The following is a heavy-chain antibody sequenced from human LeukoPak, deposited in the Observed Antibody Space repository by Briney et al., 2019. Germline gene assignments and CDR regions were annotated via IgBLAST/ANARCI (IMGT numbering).Heavy chain of an antibody. D-gene: IGHD5-12*01. CDR2: MNPNSGNT. CDR1: GYTFTSYD. CDR3: AGVRESSGYDLDY. V-gene: IGHV1-8*03. Sequence: ASVKVSCKASGYTFTSYDINWVRQATGQGLEWMGWMNPNSGNTGYAQKFQGRVTITRNTSISTAYMELSSLRSEDTAVYYCAGVRESSGYDLDYWGQGTLVTVSS. J-gene: IGHJ4*02.